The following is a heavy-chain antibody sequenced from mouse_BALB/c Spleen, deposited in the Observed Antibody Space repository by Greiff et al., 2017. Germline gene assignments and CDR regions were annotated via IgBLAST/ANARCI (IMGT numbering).Heavy chain of an antibody. Sequence: EVQRVESGGGLVKPGGSLKLSCAASGFTFSSYTMSWVRQTPEKRLEWVATISSGGSYTYYPDSVKGRFTISRDNAKNTLYLQMSSLKSEDTAMYYCTRDQYYYGSSWFAYWGQGTLVTVSA. CDR2: ISSGGSYT. V-gene: IGHV5-6-4*01. CDR3: TRDQYYYGSSWFAY. CDR1: GFTFSSYT. J-gene: IGHJ3*01. D-gene: IGHD1-1*01.